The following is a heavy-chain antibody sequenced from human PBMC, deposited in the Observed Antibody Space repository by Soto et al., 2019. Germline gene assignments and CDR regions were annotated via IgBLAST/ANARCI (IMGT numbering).Heavy chain of an antibody. Sequence: QVQLVESGGGVVQPGRSLRLSCAASGFTFSSYGMHWVRQAPGKGLEWVAVISYDGSNKYYADSVKGRFTISRDNSKNTLYLQMNSLRAEDTAVYYCAKGYSSSWYPYGMDVWGQGTTVTVSS. D-gene: IGHD6-13*01. V-gene: IGHV3-30*18. J-gene: IGHJ6*02. CDR3: AKGYSSSWYPYGMDV. CDR2: ISYDGSNK. CDR1: GFTFSSYG.